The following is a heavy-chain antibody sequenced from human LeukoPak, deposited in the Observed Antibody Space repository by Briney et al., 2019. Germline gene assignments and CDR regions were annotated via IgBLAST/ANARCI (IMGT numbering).Heavy chain of an antibody. D-gene: IGHD2-2*01. Sequence: GASVKVSCKASGYTFTSYGISWVRQAPGQGLEWMGWISAYNGDTNYAQKLQGRVTMTTDTSTSTAYMELRSLRSDDTAVYYCARDAVSFAVVPGYYYMDVWGKGTTVTVSS. CDR1: GYTFTSYG. J-gene: IGHJ6*03. CDR3: ARDAVSFAVVPGYYYMDV. CDR2: ISAYNGDT. V-gene: IGHV1-18*01.